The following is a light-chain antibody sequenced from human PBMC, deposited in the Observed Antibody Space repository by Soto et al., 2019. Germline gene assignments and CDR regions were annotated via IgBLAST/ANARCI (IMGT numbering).Light chain of an antibody. CDR2: GAS. V-gene: IGKV3-20*01. CDR1: LSVSSSY. J-gene: IGKJ2*01. CDR3: QQYGSSGYT. Sequence: EIVLTQSPGTLSLSPGETATLSCRASLSVSSSYLAWYQQKPGQAPSLLIYGASSRATGIPDRFSGSGSGTDFTLTISRLEPEDFAVYYCQQYGSSGYTFGQGTKLEI.